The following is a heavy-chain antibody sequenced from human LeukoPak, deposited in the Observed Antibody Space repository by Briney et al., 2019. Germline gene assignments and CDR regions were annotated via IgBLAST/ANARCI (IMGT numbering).Heavy chain of an antibody. CDR3: ARDRRLVRGPGGFDP. Sequence: SETLSLTCTVSGGSISSYFWNWIRRTPGKGLEWIGYINYSGSTNYNPSLDSRVTISVDTSKNQISLKMISVAAADSAVYYCARDRRLVRGPGGFDPWGQGTLVTVSS. CDR2: INYSGST. D-gene: IGHD3-10*01. J-gene: IGHJ5*02. V-gene: IGHV4-59*01. CDR1: GGSISSYF.